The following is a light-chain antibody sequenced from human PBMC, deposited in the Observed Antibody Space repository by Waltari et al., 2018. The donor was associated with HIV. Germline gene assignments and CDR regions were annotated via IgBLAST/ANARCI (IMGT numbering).Light chain of an antibody. CDR2: GAS. CDR1: QSVSSSY. J-gene: IGKJ2*01. V-gene: IGKV3-20*01. CDR3: QQYGSSPPYT. Sequence: EIVLTQSPGTLSLSPGESATLSCRASQSVSSSYLAWYQQKPGQAPRLLIYGASSGSGTDFTLTISRLEPEDFAVYYCQQYGSSPPYTFGQGTKLEIK.